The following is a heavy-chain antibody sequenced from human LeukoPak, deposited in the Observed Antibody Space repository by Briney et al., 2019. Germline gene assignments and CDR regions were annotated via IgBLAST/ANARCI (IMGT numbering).Heavy chain of an antibody. CDR3: ASYCSRTSCFASDAFDI. Sequence: SETLSLTCTVSGYSISSGYYWGWIRQPPGKGLEWIGSIYHSGSTYYNPSLKSRVTISVDTSKNQFSLKLSSVTAADTAVYYCASYCSRTSCFASDAFDIWGQGTLVTVSS. J-gene: IGHJ3*02. D-gene: IGHD2-2*01. CDR2: IYHSGST. CDR1: GYSISSGYY. V-gene: IGHV4-38-2*02.